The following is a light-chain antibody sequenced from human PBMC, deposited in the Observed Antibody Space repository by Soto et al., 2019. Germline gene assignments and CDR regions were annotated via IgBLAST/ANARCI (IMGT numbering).Light chain of an antibody. V-gene: IGLV2-14*01. CDR2: DVS. J-gene: IGLJ1*01. Sequence: QCVLTQPASVSGSPGEGITISCTGTSSDVGGYNYVSWYQQHPGKAPKLMIYDVSNRPSGVSNRFSGSKSGNTASLTISGLQAEDEADYYCSSYTSSSTLYVFGTGTKVTVL. CDR3: SSYTSSSTLYV. CDR1: SSDVGGYNY.